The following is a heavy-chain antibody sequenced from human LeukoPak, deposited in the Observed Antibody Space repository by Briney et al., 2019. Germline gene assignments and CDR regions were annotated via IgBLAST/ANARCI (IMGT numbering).Heavy chain of an antibody. CDR2: IYYSGST. Sequence: SETLSLTCTVSGGSISSGDYYWSWIRQPPGKGLEWIGYIYYSGSTYYNPSPKSRVTISVDTSKNQFSLKLSSVTAADTAVYYCARDTLYYYDSSGYYYYYYGMDVWGQGTTVTVSS. V-gene: IGHV4-30-4*01. D-gene: IGHD3-22*01. CDR3: ARDTLYYYDSSGYYYYYYGMDV. CDR1: GGSISSGDYY. J-gene: IGHJ6*02.